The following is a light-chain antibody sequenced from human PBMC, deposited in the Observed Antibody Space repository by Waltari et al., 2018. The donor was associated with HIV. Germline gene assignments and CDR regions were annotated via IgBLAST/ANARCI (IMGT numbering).Light chain of an antibody. CDR2: EVT. CDR3: CSYAGSDVV. V-gene: IGLV2-8*01. J-gene: IGLJ2*01. Sequence: QSALTQPPSASGSPGQSVTISCTGTSSDVGVYNYISWYQQHPGKAPKLMIFEVTKRPSGVPDRGAGSKSGNTASLTVSGLQAEDEAVYYCCSYAGSDVVFGGGTKLTVL. CDR1: SSDVGVYNY.